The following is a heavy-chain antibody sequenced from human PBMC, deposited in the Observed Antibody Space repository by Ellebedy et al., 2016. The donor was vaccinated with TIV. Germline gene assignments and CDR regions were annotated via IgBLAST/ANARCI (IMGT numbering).Heavy chain of an antibody. Sequence: AASVKVSCKASGYTFSDYHMHWVRQAPGQGLEWMGWLNPNSGATNYAQNFQGRVTMTRDTSISTAYMELSRLRSDDTAVYYCARGRMYYFSSGSSSWGQGTLVIVSS. CDR2: LNPNSGAT. V-gene: IGHV1-2*02. D-gene: IGHD3-10*01. J-gene: IGHJ5*02. CDR1: GYTFSDYH. CDR3: ARGRMYYFSSGSSS.